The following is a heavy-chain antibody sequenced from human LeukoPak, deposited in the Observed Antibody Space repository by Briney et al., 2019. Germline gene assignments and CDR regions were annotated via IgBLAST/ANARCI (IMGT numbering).Heavy chain of an antibody. D-gene: IGHD6-13*01. CDR1: GYTFTGYY. J-gene: IGHJ4*02. CDR3: ARGSNPLIAAAGTGY. Sequence: ASVKVSCKASGYTFTGYYMHWVRQAPGQGLEWMGWINPNSGGTNYAQKFQGRVTMTRDTSIGTAYMELSRLRSDDTAVYYCARGSNPLIAAAGTGYWGQGTLVTVSS. V-gene: IGHV1-2*02. CDR2: INPNSGGT.